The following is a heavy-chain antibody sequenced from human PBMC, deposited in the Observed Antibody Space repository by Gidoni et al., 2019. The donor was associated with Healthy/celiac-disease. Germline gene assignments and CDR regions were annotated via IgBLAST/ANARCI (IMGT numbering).Heavy chain of an antibody. Sequence: EVQRVESGGGLVKPGGYLRLAGAASGCTFSSYSMNWVRQAPGKGLKWVSSISSSSSYIYYADSVKGRFTISRDNAKNSLYLQMNSLRAEDTAVYYCARVGCSGGSCYRYWGQGTLVTVSS. CDR3: ARVGCSGGSCYRY. V-gene: IGHV3-21*01. D-gene: IGHD2-15*01. J-gene: IGHJ4*02. CDR1: GCTFSSYS. CDR2: ISSSSSYI.